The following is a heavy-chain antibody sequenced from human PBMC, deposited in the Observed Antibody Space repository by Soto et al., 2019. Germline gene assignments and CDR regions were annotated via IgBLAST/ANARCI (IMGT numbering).Heavy chain of an antibody. Sequence: VQLVESGGGVVQPGRSLRLSCAASGFTFSSYAMHWVRQAPGKGLEWVAVISYDGSNKYYADSVKGRFTISRDNSKNTLYLQMNSLRAEDTAVYYCAREEMGCSSTSCYAGEVVYWGQGTLVTVSS. J-gene: IGHJ4*02. CDR2: ISYDGSNK. CDR3: AREEMGCSSTSCYAGEVVY. V-gene: IGHV3-30-3*01. CDR1: GFTFSSYA. D-gene: IGHD2-2*01.